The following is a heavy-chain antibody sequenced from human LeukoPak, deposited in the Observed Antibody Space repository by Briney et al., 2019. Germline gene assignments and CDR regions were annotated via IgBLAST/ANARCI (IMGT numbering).Heavy chain of an antibody. CDR1: VCSFSDYW. CDR3: AREVTASSFDI. Sequence: AGGSLRLSCAASVCSFSDYWMSWVRQAPGRGLEWVGNINQDGSQNSSVDSVKGRFTISRDNAKNSLYLQMNSLGAEDTALYYCAREVTASSFDILGQGTMVTVSS. D-gene: IGHD1-26*01. J-gene: IGHJ3*02. CDR2: INQDGSQN. V-gene: IGHV3-7*01.